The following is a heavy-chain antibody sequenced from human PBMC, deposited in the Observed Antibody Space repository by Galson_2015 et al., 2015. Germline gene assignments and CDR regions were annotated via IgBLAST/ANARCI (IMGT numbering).Heavy chain of an antibody. Sequence: SWIRQPPGKGLEWIGEINHSGSTNYNPSLKSRVTISVDTSKNQFSLKLSSVTAADTAVYCCARGRGYSYGYQWGQGTLVTVSS. D-gene: IGHD5-18*01. CDR2: INHSGST. CDR3: ARGRGYSYGYQ. V-gene: IGHV4-34*01. J-gene: IGHJ4*02.